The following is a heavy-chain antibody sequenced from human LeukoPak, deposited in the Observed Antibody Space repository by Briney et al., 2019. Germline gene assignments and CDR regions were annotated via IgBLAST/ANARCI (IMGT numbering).Heavy chain of an antibody. CDR1: GFTLSSYG. J-gene: IGHJ4*02. V-gene: IGHV3-33*06. CDR3: AKDTFVRAVVNPDFDH. D-gene: IGHD4-23*01. CDR2: LWSDGSKE. Sequence: PGTSLRLSCAASGFTLSSYGMNWVRQAPGKGLEWVAILWSDGSKEYYVDSVKGRFSISKDNSRNTLYLQMNSLRAEDTAVYYCAKDTFVRAVVNPDFDHWGQGTLVTVSS.